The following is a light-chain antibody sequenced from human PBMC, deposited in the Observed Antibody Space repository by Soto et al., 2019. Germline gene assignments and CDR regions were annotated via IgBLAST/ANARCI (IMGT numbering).Light chain of an antibody. CDR3: LLYYGGAQLV. J-gene: IGLJ3*02. CDR1: TGAVTSGNY. CDR2: TTN. V-gene: IGLV7-43*01. Sequence: QAVVTQEPSLTVSPGGTVTLTCASSTGAVTSGNYASWFQQKPGQAPRTLIYTTNNKHPWTPARFSGPLLGRKAALTLSGVQPEDEAEYYCLLYYGGAQLVFGGGTKLTVL.